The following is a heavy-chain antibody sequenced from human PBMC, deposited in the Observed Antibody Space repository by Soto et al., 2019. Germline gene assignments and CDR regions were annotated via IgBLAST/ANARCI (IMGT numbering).Heavy chain of an antibody. CDR2: IGADGVTT. CDR1: GFTFRNSA. J-gene: IGHJ4*02. Sequence: GGSLRLSCAASGFTFRNSAMNWVRQAPGKGLEWVSAIGADGVTTYYVDSVKGRFTVSRDSSKNTLYLQMNSLRAEDTAVYYCVFTSSGKYFFDYRGQGALVTVSS. D-gene: IGHD3-22*01. V-gene: IGHV3-23*01. CDR3: VFTSSGKYFFDY.